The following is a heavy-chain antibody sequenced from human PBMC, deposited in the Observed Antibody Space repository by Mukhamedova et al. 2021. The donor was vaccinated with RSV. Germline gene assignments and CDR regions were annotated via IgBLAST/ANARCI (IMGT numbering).Heavy chain of an antibody. CDR2: IYPGDSDT. J-gene: IGHJ5*02. V-gene: IGHV5-51*01. Sequence: GWMGIIYPGDSDTRYRPSFQGQVTISADKSISTAYLQWSSLKASDTAMYYCARQSIAENWFDPWGQGTLVTVSS. CDR3: ARQSIAENWFDP. D-gene: IGHD6-13*01.